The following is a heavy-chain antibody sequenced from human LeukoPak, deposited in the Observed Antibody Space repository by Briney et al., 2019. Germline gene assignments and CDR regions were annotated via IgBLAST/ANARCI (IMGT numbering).Heavy chain of an antibody. Sequence: PSETLSLTCTVSGGSISTYYWGWIRQPPGKGLEWIAYIYYSGSTNYNPSLKSRVTISVDTSKNLFSLELSSVTAADTAVYYCARGGSYYGYFDYWGQGALVTVSS. CDR1: GGSISTYY. CDR3: ARGGSYYGYFDY. D-gene: IGHD1-26*01. J-gene: IGHJ4*02. CDR2: IYYSGST. V-gene: IGHV4-59*01.